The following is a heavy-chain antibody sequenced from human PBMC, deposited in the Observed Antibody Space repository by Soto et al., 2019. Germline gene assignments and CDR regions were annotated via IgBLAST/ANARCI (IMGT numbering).Heavy chain of an antibody. D-gene: IGHD3-10*01. V-gene: IGHV1-18*01. CDR3: ARGRPVVAITMVWGRTNWFDP. J-gene: IGHJ5*02. CDR2: ISAYNGNT. CDR1: GYTFTSYG. Sequence: ASVKVSCKASGYTFTSYGISWVRQAPGQGLEWMGWISAYNGNTNYAQKLQGRVTMTTDTSTSTAYMELRSLRSDDTAVYYCARGRPVVAITMVWGRTNWFDPWGQGTLVTVSS.